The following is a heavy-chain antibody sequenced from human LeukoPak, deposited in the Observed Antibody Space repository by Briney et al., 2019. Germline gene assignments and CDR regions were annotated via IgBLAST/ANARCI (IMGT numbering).Heavy chain of an antibody. D-gene: IGHD3-22*01. J-gene: IGHJ5*02. CDR2: IYHSGST. CDR1: GGSISSGGYS. CDR3: ARQGYYYDSSGYRVFDWFDP. Sequence: PSETPSLTCAVSGGSISSGGYSWSWIRQPPGKGLEWIGYIYHSGSTYYNPSLKSRATISVDTSKNQFSLKLSSVTAADTAVYYCARQGYYYDSSGYRVFDWFDPWGQGTLVTVSS. V-gene: IGHV4-30-2*03.